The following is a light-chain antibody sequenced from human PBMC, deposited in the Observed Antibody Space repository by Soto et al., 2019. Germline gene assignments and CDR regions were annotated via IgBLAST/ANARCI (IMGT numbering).Light chain of an antibody. Sequence: EVVLTQSPGTLSLSPGERATLSCRASQSVSNSYLAWYQQKPGQAPRLLIYGASSRATGIPDRFSGSGSGTDFTLTISRLEPEDLAVYYCQQYSSSSRTFGQGTKLEI. CDR3: QQYSSSSRT. J-gene: IGKJ2*01. CDR2: GAS. CDR1: QSVSNSY. V-gene: IGKV3-20*01.